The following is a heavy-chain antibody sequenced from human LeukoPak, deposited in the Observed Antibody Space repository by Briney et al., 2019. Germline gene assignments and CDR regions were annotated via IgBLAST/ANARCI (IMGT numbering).Heavy chain of an antibody. D-gene: IGHD6-19*01. CDR3: ARGSSGWYYFDY. V-gene: IGHV6-1*01. CDR2: TYYRSEWYT. Sequence: SQTLSLTCGISGDSVSSNSAAWNWIRQSPSRGLEWLGRTYYRSEWYTDYEVSVNSRITINPDTSKNQFSLQLNSVTPEDTAVYYCARGSSGWYYFDYWGQGTLVTVSS. J-gene: IGHJ4*02. CDR1: GDSVSSNSAA.